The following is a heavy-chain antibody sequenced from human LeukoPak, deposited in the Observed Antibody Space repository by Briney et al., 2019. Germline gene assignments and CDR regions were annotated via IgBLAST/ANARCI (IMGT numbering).Heavy chain of an antibody. J-gene: IGHJ3*02. V-gene: IGHV3-23*01. CDR1: GFTFSSYA. CDR3: ARVQGWFSNAFDI. D-gene: IGHD2-15*01. CDR2: FSGSGGNT. Sequence: GGSLRLSCAASGFTFSSYAMSWVRQAPGKGLEWVSTFSGSGGNTYYADSVKGRFTISRDNSKNTLYLQMGSLRAEDMAVYYCARVQGWFSNAFDIWGQGTMVTVSS.